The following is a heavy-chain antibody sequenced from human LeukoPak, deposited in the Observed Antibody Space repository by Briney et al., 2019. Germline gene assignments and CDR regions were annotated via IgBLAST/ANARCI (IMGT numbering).Heavy chain of an antibody. Sequence: SETLSLTCTVSGGSISSYYGSWIRQPAGKGLEWIGRIYTSGSTNYNPSLKSRVTMSVDTSKNQFSLKLSSVTAADTAVYYCARGYSSSWYYYGMDVWGQGTTVTVSS. CDR3: ARGYSSSWYYYGMDV. J-gene: IGHJ6*02. CDR1: GGSISSYY. CDR2: IYTSGST. V-gene: IGHV4-4*07. D-gene: IGHD6-13*01.